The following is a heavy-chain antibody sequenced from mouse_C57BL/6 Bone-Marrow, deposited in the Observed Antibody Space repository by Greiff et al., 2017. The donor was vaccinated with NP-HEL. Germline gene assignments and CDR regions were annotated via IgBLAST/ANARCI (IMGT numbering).Heavy chain of an antibody. V-gene: IGHV2-6*01. J-gene: IGHJ4*01. Sequence: QVQLKESGPGLVAPSQSLSITCTVSGFSLTSYGVDWVRQSPGKGLEWLGVIWGVGSTNYNSALNSRLSISKDNSKSQVFLKMNSLQTDDTAMYYCARPYYGNPYYYAMDYWGQRTSVTVSS. CDR1: GFSLTSYG. CDR3: ARPYYGNPYYYAMDY. D-gene: IGHD2-10*01. CDR2: IWGVGST.